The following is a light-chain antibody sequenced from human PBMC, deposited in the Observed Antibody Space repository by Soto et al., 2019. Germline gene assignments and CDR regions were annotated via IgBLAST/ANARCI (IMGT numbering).Light chain of an antibody. J-gene: IGKJ4*01. CDR1: QSVNNN. V-gene: IGKV3-15*01. CDR2: GAS. CDR3: QQYSKWPPLT. Sequence: VMTQSPATLSVSPGERATLSCRASQSVNNNLAWYQHKPGQAPRLLLYGASTRAAGVPARFSGSGSGTEFTLTISSLQSEDFAVYYWQQYSKWPPLTFGG.